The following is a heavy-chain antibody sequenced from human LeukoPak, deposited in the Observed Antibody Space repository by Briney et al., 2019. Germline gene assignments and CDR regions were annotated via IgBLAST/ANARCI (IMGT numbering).Heavy chain of an antibody. D-gene: IGHD6-19*01. J-gene: IGHJ3*02. CDR3: ARGRIAVAGVDAFDI. CDR2: ISYDGSNK. V-gene: IGHV3-30-3*01. CDR1: RFTFSSYA. Sequence: GGSLRLSCAASRFTFSSYAMHWVRQAPGKGLEWVAVISYDGSNKYYADSVKGRFTISRDNSKNTLYLQMNSLRAEDTAVYYCARGRIAVAGVDAFDIWGQGTMVTVSS.